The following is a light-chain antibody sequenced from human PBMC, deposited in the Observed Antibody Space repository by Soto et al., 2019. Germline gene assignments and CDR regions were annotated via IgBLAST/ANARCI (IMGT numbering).Light chain of an antibody. CDR2: WAS. V-gene: IGKV4-1*01. Sequence: DIVMTQSPDSLAVSLGERATINCKSSQSLLYSSNNKNYLAWYQQKSGQPPKLLISWASTRESGVPDRFSGGGSRTDFTLTISSLQAEDVAVYYCQQHYTTPLTFGGGTKVEIK. J-gene: IGKJ4*01. CDR1: QSLLYSSNNKNY. CDR3: QQHYTTPLT.